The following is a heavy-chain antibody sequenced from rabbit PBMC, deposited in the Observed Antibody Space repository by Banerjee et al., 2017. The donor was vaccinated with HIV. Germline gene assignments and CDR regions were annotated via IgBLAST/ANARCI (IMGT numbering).Heavy chain of an antibody. CDR3: ASSYPAYDYRYYGLDL. D-gene: IGHD7-1*01. V-gene: IGHV1S40*01. Sequence: QSLEESGGDLVKPGASLTLTCTGSGFIISSGYDMCWVRQAPGKGLEWIACIYAGDGGTYYASWVNGRFTISRTSTTVTLQMTSLTAADTATYFCASSYPAYDYRYYGLDLWGQGTLVTVS. J-gene: IGHJ6*01. CDR2: IYAGDGGT. CDR1: GFIISSGYD.